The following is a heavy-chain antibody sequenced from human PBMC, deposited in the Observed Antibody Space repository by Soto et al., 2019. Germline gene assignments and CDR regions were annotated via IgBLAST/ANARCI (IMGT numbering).Heavy chain of an antibody. Sequence: SETLSLTCPIFGGSLSGSYWSWIRQPPGKGLEWIGEIHHSGNTIYNPSLKSRVTISLDTSEKQFSLKLSSVTAADTAVYYCARHGGYYFDYWGQEALVTV. CDR1: GGSLSGSY. CDR2: IHHSGNT. CDR3: ARHGGYYFDY. J-gene: IGHJ4*02. V-gene: IGHV4-34*01. D-gene: IGHD3-16*01.